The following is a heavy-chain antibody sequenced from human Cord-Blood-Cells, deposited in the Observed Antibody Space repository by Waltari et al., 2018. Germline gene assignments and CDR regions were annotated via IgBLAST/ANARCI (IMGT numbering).Heavy chain of an antibody. CDR1: GFTFSSYS. CDR3: ARGPSIVVVPAALFDP. J-gene: IGHJ5*02. CDR2: ISSSSSYI. D-gene: IGHD2-2*01. Sequence: EVQLVESGGGLVKPGGSLRLSCAASGFTFSSYSMNWVRQAPGKGLEWVSSISSSSSYIYYADSVKGRFTISRDNAKNSLYLQMNSLRAEDTAVYYCARGPSIVVVPAALFDPWGQGTLVTVSS. V-gene: IGHV3-21*01.